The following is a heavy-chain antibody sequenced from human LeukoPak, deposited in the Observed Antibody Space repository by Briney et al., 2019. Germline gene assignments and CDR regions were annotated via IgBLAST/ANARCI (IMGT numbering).Heavy chain of an antibody. J-gene: IGHJ4*02. D-gene: IGHD3-10*01. CDR2: IAPSSGTT. CDR1: GYTFTSNY. Sequence: ASVKVSCKASGYTFTSNYMHWVRQAPGQGLEWMGVIAPSSGTTSYAQKFQGRVTMTRDTSTSTLYMELSSLTSEDTAVYYCARASGSSAVPFDYWGQGTPVTVSP. V-gene: IGHV1-46*01. CDR3: ARASGSSAVPFDY.